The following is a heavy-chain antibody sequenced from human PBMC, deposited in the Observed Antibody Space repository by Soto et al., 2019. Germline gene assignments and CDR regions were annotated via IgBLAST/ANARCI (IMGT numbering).Heavy chain of an antibody. CDR1: GYTFTRYD. CDR2: MNPQTGNT. CDR3: ARLSEESSSSNYYYFYMDV. Sequence: QVQLVQSGSEGKEPGASMKISCQASGYTFTRYDITWVRQATGQGLEWMGWMNPQTGNTAYAEKCQGRVTMTRSTSINTAYMELSGLRSEDTAVYYCARLSEESSSSNYYYFYMDVWGKGSTVTVS. D-gene: IGHD6-6*01. J-gene: IGHJ6*03. V-gene: IGHV1-8*01.